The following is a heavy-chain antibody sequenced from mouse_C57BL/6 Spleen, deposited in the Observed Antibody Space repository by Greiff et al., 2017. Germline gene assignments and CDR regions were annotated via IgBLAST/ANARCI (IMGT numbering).Heavy chain of an antibody. CDR1: GYSITSGYY. CDR2: ISYDGSN. Sequence: VQLKESGPGLVKPSQSLSLTCSVTGYSITSGYYWNWIRQFPGNKLEWMGYISYDGSNNYNPSLKNRISITRDTSKNQFFLKLNSVTTEDTATYYCARGGYYGPYYFDYWGQGTTLTVSS. CDR3: ARGGYYGPYYFDY. J-gene: IGHJ2*01. D-gene: IGHD1-2*01. V-gene: IGHV3-6*01.